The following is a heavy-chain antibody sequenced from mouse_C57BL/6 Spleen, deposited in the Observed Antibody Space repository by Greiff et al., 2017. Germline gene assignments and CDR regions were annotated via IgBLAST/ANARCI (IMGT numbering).Heavy chain of an antibody. CDR2: ISDGGSYT. Sequence: VQLKESGGGLVKPGGSLKLSCAASGFTFSSYAMSWVRQTPEKRLEWVATISDGGSYTYYPDNVKGRFTISRDNAKNNLYLQMSHLKSEDTAMYYCARASYYGSSYWYFDVWGTGTTVTVSS. CDR3: ARASYYGSSYWYFDV. CDR1: GFTFSSYA. J-gene: IGHJ1*03. V-gene: IGHV5-4*01. D-gene: IGHD1-1*01.